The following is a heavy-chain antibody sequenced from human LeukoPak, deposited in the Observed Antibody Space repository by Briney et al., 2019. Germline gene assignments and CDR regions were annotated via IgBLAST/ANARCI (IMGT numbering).Heavy chain of an antibody. D-gene: IGHD6-19*01. Sequence: SQTLSLTCTVSGGSISSGGYYWSWIRQHPGKGLEWIGYIYYSGSTYYNPSLKSRVTISVDTSKNQFSLKLSSVTAADTAVYYCARVGPIAVAGELDYWGQGTLVTVSS. CDR3: ARVGPIAVAGELDY. V-gene: IGHV4-31*03. CDR1: GGSISSGGYY. J-gene: IGHJ4*02. CDR2: IYYSGST.